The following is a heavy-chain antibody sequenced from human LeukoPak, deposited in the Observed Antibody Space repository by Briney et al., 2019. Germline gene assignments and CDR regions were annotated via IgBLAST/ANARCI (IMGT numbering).Heavy chain of an antibody. J-gene: IGHJ4*02. Sequence: SETLSLTCTVSGGAISSYHWSWIRQPPGKGLEWIGNIYHNGNTYYNPSLKSRVTISVDTSKKQFSLKLRTATAADTAVYYCARIEAVTRGYNHAYYFDYWGQGTLVTVSS. CDR1: GGAISSYH. V-gene: IGHV4-59*08. CDR3: ARIEAVTRGYNHAYYFDY. CDR2: IYHNGNT. D-gene: IGHD5-18*01.